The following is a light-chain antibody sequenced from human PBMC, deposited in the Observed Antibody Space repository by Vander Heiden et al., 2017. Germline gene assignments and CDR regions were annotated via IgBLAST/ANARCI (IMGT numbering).Light chain of an antibody. V-gene: IGKV1-39*01. CDR1: QSISSY. CDR3: QQSDTTPRT. Sequence: DIQMTQSPSSLSASVGDRVTITCRASQSISSYLHWYQQKPGKALKLLIYAASSLQSGVPSRFSGSGSGTDFTLTISRLQPEDFATYYCQQSDTTPRTFGQGTKVEIK. J-gene: IGKJ1*01. CDR2: AAS.